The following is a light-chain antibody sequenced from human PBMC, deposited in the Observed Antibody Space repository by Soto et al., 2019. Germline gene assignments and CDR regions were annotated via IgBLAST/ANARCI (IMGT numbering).Light chain of an antibody. V-gene: IGKV1-12*01. CDR3: QQANSFPRT. CDR1: QGIISW. J-gene: IGKJ5*01. CDR2: AAS. Sequence: DIQMTQSPSSVSASVGDIVTINFRASQGIISWLALYQQKPGKAPKLLIYAASSLQSGVPSRFSGSGSGTDFTLTISSLQPEDFATYYCQQANSFPRTFGQGTRLEIK.